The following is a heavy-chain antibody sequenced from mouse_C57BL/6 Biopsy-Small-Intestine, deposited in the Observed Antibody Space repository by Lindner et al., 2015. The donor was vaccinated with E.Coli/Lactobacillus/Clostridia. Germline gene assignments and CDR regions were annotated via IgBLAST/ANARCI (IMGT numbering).Heavy chain of an antibody. Sequence: SVKVSCKASGGTFSSYAISWVRQAPGQGLEWMGGIIPIFGTANYAQKFQGRVTITADESTSTAYMELSSLRSEDTAVYYCARAYRGYSSGWYYYSMDVWGQGTTVTVSS. CDR1: GGTFSSYA. CDR3: ARAYRGYSSGWYYYSMDV. J-gene: IGHJ1*01. D-gene: IGHD2-5*01. V-gene: IGHV1-81*01. CDR2: IIPIFGTA.